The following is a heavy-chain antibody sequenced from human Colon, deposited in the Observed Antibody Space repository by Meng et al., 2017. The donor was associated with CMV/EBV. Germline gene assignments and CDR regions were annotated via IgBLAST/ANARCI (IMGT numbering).Heavy chain of an antibody. D-gene: IGHD2-2*01. CDR1: GFAFSDYA. V-gene: IGHV3-23*02. CDR3: VKDHIPASLTVVLRSSFGS. Sequence: GESLKISCAASGFAFSDYAMTWVRQAPGKGLEWVSFISDSGYTNYGDPVKGRFTISRDNLINKVSLQMDSLRPEDTAIYYCVKDHIPASLTVVLRSSFGSWGQGAPVTVSS. CDR2: ISDSGYT. J-gene: IGHJ4*02.